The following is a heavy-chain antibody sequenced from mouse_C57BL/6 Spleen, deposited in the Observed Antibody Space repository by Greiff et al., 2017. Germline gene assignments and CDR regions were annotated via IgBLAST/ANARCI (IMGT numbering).Heavy chain of an antibody. D-gene: IGHD1-1*01. Sequence: QVQLQQSGAELVRPGASVTLSCKASGYTFTDYEMHWVKQTPVHGLEWIGAIDPETGGTAYNQKFKGKAILTADKSSSTAYMELRSLTSEDSAVYYCTHSYGSSLVAYWGQGTLVAVSA. CDR2: IDPETGGT. V-gene: IGHV1-15*01. J-gene: IGHJ3*01. CDR3: THSYGSSLVAY. CDR1: GYTFTDYE.